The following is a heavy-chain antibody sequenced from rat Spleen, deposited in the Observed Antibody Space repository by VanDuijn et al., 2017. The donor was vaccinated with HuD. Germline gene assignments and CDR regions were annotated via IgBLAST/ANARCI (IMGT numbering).Heavy chain of an antibody. CDR2: INYDGSSI. CDR1: GFTFSSYW. V-gene: IGHV5-29*01. CDR3: GRRDYGGYGDH. D-gene: IGHD1-11*01. J-gene: IGHJ2*01. Sequence: EVQLVETGGGLVQPGKSLKLSCVASGFTFSSYWIYWIRQAPTKGLEWVASINYDGSSIYYRDSVKGRFTISRDNAKSTLFLQMDSLRSEDTATYYCGRRDYGGYGDHWGQGVMVTVSS.